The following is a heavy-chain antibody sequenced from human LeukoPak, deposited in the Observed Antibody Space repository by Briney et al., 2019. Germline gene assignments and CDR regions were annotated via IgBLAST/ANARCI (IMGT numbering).Heavy chain of an antibody. V-gene: IGHV1-46*01. J-gene: IGHJ6*02. CDR3: ARRITIFGVADFSMDV. CDR2: INPSGGST. Sequence: ASVKVSCKASGYTFTSYYMHWVRQAPAQGLEWMGIINPSGGSTSYAQKFQGRVTMTRDTSTSTVYMELSSLRSEDTAVYYCARRITIFGVADFSMDVWGQGTTVTVSS. D-gene: IGHD3-3*01. CDR1: GYTFTSYY.